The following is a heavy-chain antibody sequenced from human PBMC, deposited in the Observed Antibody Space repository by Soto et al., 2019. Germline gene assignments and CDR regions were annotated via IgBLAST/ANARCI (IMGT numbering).Heavy chain of an antibody. V-gene: IGHV2-5*02. CDR3: AHRPTGYIHYCDY. CDR2: IYWDDDK. Sequence: QITLKESGPTLVKPTQTLTLTCTFSGFSLSTRGVGVGWIRQPPGKALERLALIYWDDDKGYSPSLSSMLTITKRSSKNHVGLTTTNTDPVDTATYYCAHRPTGYIHYCDYWGQGILVTVS. CDR1: GFSLSTRGVG. J-gene: IGHJ4*02. D-gene: IGHD3-9*01.